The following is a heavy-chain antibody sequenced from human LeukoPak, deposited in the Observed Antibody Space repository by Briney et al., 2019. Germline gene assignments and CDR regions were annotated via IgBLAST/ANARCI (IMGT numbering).Heavy chain of an antibody. V-gene: IGHV4-4*02. J-gene: IGHJ4*02. CDR2: IHHTGST. CDR3: AANGYYTIEY. Sequence: SETLSLTCAVSGDSMSSIDWWSWVRQPPGKGLEWIGEIHHTGSTNYNPSLKSRVIISVDKSKNQFSLNFNSMSAADSAVYYCAANGYYTIEYWGQGTLVTVSS. D-gene: IGHD1-26*01. CDR1: GDSMSSIDW.